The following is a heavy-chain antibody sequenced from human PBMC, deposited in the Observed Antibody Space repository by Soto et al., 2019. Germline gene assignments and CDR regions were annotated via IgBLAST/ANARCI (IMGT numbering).Heavy chain of an antibody. J-gene: IGHJ6*02. Sequence: PGVLMKVPCNGSGYSCTSYWVSRVRQIPVKSLEWLGRIDPSDSYTNYSPSFQGHVTISADKSISTAYLQWSSLKASDTAMYYCARGSGWNYYYHGMDVWGHGTTVTVSS. CDR2: IDPSDSYT. CDR1: GYSCTSYW. V-gene: IGHV5-10-1*01. D-gene: IGHD6-19*01. CDR3: ARGSGWNYYYHGMDV.